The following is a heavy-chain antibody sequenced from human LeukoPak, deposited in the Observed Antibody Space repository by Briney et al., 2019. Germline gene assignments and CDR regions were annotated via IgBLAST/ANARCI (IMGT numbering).Heavy chain of an antibody. V-gene: IGHV3-30*04. D-gene: IGHD2-15*01. CDR3: ARDGSYCSGGSCYTGEYFQH. Sequence: GGSLRLSWAASEFTFSTHSMHWVRQAPGKGLEWVTLISYDGSGKLYADSVKGRFTISRDNSKNTLFLQMSSLRDEDTAIYYCARDGSYCSGGSCYTGEYFQHWGQGTLVTVSS. CDR2: ISYDGSGK. J-gene: IGHJ1*01. CDR1: EFTFSTHS.